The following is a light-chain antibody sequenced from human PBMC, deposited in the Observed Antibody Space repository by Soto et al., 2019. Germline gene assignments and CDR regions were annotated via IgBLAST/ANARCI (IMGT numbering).Light chain of an antibody. V-gene: IGKV1-39*01. CDR3: QMYNSPRLT. CDR2: AAY. CDR1: QSISSY. Sequence: QGTKSPFSLSATVGPRAPLTSKASQSISSYLNWYQQKQGKDHKIMIYAAYSLQSGVQSRFSGSGSGTDFTLSISSLQPDDFATYYCQMYNSPRLTFGRGTKLDI. J-gene: IGKJ4*01.